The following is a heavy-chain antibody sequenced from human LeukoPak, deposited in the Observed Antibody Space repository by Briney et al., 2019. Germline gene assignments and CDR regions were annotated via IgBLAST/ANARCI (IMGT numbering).Heavy chain of an antibody. CDR2: IKHDGSEK. CDR3: ATDRGWRTSGYYLYYFEY. CDR1: GFIFTNYF. J-gene: IGHJ4*02. Sequence: PAGGSLRLSCAASGFIFTNYFMSWVRQAPGKGLEWVASIKHDGSEKYYVDSVRGRFTISRDNTKNSLYLQMSSPRAEDTAVYYCATDRGWRTSGYYLYYFEYWGQGTLVTVSS. D-gene: IGHD3-3*01. V-gene: IGHV3-7*01.